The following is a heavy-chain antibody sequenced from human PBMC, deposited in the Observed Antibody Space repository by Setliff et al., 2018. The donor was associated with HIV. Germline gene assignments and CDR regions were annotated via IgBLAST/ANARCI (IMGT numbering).Heavy chain of an antibody. J-gene: IGHJ4*02. Sequence: TSETLSLTCTVSGGSISSYCWSWIRQPPGKGLEWIGYIYTSGSTNYNPSLKSRVTISVDTSKNQFSLKLSSVTAADTAVYYCARGLSFYDPGGFDYWGQGTLVTVSS. V-gene: IGHV4-4*09. CDR1: GGSISSYC. CDR2: IYTSGST. D-gene: IGHD3-22*01. CDR3: ARGLSFYDPGGFDY.